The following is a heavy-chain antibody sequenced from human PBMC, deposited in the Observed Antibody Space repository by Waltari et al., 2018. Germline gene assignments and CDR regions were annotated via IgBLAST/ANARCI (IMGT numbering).Heavy chain of an antibody. Sequence: EVQLVQSGAEVKKPGESLKISCKGSGYSFTSYWIGWVRQMPGKGLEWMGIIYPGDSDTRYSPSFQGQVTISADKSISTAYLQWSSLKASDTAMYYCARLSYDSSGYSSRVYNWFDPWGQGTLVTVSS. CDR1: GYSFTSYW. D-gene: IGHD3-22*01. CDR2: IYPGDSDT. J-gene: IGHJ5*02. CDR3: ARLSYDSSGYSSRVYNWFDP. V-gene: IGHV5-51*01.